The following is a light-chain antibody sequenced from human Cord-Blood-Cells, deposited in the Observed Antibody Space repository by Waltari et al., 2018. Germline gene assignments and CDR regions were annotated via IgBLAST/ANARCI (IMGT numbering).Light chain of an antibody. Sequence: QSALTPPASVSGSPGQSITIPCTGTRSCDGSLNRVPWYQQHPGKAPKLMIYEGSKRPSGVSNRFSGSKSGNTASLTISGLQAEDEADYYCCSYAGSSTWVFGGGTKLTVL. CDR1: RSCDGSLNR. CDR2: EGS. J-gene: IGLJ3*02. CDR3: CSYAGSSTWV. V-gene: IGLV2-23*01.